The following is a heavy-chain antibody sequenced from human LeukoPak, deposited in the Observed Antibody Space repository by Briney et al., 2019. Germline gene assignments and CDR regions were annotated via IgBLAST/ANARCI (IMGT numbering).Heavy chain of an antibody. J-gene: IGHJ4*02. CDR2: IYYSGST. CDR3: ARGRYCSGGSCYFDY. V-gene: IGHV4-39*07. D-gene: IGHD2-15*01. CDR1: GGSIISSAYH. Sequence: SETLSLTCTVSGGSIISSAYHWGWIRQPPGKGLEWIGSIYYSGSTYYNPSLKSRVTISVDTSKNQFSLKLSSVTAADTAVYFCARGRYCSGGSCYFDYWGQGTLVTVSS.